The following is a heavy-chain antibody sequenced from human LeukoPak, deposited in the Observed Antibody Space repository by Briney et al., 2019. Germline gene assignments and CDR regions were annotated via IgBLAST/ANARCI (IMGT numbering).Heavy chain of an antibody. CDR1: GFTFSSYA. Sequence: PGGSLRLSCAASGFTFSSYAMSWVRQAPGRGLEWVSAISGSGDKIYYADSVKGRLTISRDNSKNTLFLQMNSLRAEDTALYYCGRCSSNSCYRFDPWGQGTLVTVPS. D-gene: IGHD2-2*01. CDR3: GRCSSNSCYRFDP. J-gene: IGHJ5*02. CDR2: ISGSGDKI. V-gene: IGHV3-23*01.